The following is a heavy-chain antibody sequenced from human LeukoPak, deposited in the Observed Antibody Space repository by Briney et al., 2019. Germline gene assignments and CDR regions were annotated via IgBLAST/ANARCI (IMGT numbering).Heavy chain of an antibody. J-gene: IGHJ3*02. CDR3: ARDRDYYDSSGYYSAFDI. V-gene: IGHV4-59*01. Sequence: SETLSLTCTVSGGSLSSYYWSWSRQPPGKGLEWIGYIYYSGSTNYNPSLKSRVTISVDTSKNQCSLKLSSVTAADTAVYYCARDRDYYDSSGYYSAFDIWGQGTMVTVSS. CDR1: GGSLSSYY. D-gene: IGHD3-22*01. CDR2: IYYSGST.